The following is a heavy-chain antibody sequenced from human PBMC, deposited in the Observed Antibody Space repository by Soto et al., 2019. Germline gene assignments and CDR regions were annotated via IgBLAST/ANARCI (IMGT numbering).Heavy chain of an antibody. CDR2: IDYSGST. CDR3: AIYDSSGSRGFQH. D-gene: IGHD3-22*01. CDR1: GGSISSGGYY. Sequence: QVQLQESGPGLVKPSQTLSLTCTVSGGSISSGGYYWSWIRQPPGKGLELIGSIDYSGSTYSNPSLKSRVTISVDTSKNQFSLKLSSVTAACTAVYYCAIYDSSGSRGFQHWCQGTLVTVSS. V-gene: IGHV4-31*03. J-gene: IGHJ1*01.